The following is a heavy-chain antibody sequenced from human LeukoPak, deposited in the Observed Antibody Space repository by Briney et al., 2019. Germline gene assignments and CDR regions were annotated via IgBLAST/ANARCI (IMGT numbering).Heavy chain of an antibody. J-gene: IGHJ4*02. Sequence: SETLSLTCTVSGGPLTRSLSYWGWIRRPPGKGLEWIGNIYYTGSTDYSPSFESRAAMSVDTSKNQFSLQLRSVTAADTAVYYCARLNSGFEDYYFDDWGQGTLVTVSS. CDR2: IYYTGST. CDR3: ARLNSGFEDYYFDD. CDR1: GGPLTRSLSY. D-gene: IGHD3-22*01. V-gene: IGHV4-39*01.